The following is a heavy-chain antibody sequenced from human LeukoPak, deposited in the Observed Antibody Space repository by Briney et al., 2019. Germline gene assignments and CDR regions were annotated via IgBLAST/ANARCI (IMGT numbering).Heavy chain of an antibody. Sequence: GGSLRLSCAASGFTFSSNGMHWVRQAPGKGLEWVAIIWYDGSNKYYADSVKGRFTISRDNSKNTLHLQMNSLRAEDTAVYYCARVEGGGGWYGGALDYWGQGTLVTVSS. J-gene: IGHJ4*02. CDR3: ARVEGGGGWYGGALDY. CDR1: GFTFSSNG. CDR2: IWYDGSNK. V-gene: IGHV3-33*08. D-gene: IGHD6-19*01.